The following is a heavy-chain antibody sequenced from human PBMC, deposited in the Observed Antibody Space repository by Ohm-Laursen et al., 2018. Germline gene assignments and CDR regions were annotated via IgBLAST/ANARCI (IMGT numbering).Heavy chain of an antibody. V-gene: IGHV1-2*02. Sequence: SSVKVSCKASGYTFTDFGISWVRQAPGQGLEWMGWISPNSGGTNYAQKFQGRVTMTRDTSISTAYMELSSLRSDDTAVYYCARVLPQAQFSLDYWGQGTLVTVSS. CDR2: ISPNSGGT. D-gene: IGHD2/OR15-2a*01. CDR3: ARVLPQAQFSLDY. J-gene: IGHJ4*02. CDR1: GYTFTDFG.